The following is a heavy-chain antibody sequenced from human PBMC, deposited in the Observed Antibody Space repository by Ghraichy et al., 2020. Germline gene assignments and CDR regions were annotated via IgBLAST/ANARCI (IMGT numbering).Heavy chain of an antibody. CDR3: AKDQELLRYFDWPESPGMDV. D-gene: IGHD3-9*01. J-gene: IGHJ6*02. CDR2: ISGSGGST. V-gene: IGHV3-23*01. CDR1: GFTFSSYA. Sequence: GGSLRLSCAASGFTFSSYAMSWVRQAPGKGLEWVSAISGSGGSTYYADSVKGRFTISRDNSKNTLYLQMNSLRAEDTAVYYCAKDQELLRYFDWPESPGMDVWGQGTTVTVSS.